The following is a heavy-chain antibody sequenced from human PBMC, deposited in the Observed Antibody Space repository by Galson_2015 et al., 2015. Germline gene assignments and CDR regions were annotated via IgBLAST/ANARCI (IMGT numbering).Heavy chain of an antibody. J-gene: IGHJ4*02. D-gene: IGHD4/OR15-4a*01. CDR1: GGTFSSYA. CDR2: IIPIFGTA. V-gene: IGHV1-69*13. CDR3: ARGRAMVAPGTRYYFDY. Sequence: SVKVSCKASGGTFSSYAISWVRQAPGQGLEWMGGIIPIFGTANYAQKFQGRVTITADESTSTAYMELSSLRSEDTAVYYCARGRAMVAPGTRYYFDYWGQGTLVTVSS.